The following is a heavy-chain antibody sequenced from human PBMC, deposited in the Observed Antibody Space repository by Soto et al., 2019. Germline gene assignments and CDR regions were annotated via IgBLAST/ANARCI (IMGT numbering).Heavy chain of an antibody. CDR3: VKDKRSERFCSGYYLFDY. CDR1: GFTFSSYA. V-gene: IGHV3-64D*08. CDR2: ISSNGGST. Sequence: GGSLRLSCSASGFTFSSYAMHWVRQAPGKGLEYVSAISSNGGSTYYADSVKGRFTISRENSKNTLYLQMGILRAEDTALYYCVKDKRSERFCSGYYLFDYWGQGTLVTVSS. D-gene: IGHD3-3*01. J-gene: IGHJ4*02.